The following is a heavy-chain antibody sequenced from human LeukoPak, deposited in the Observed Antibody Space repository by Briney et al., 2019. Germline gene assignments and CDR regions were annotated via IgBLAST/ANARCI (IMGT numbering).Heavy chain of an antibody. V-gene: IGHV3-7*04. CDR3: VRDTSSNWFDP. J-gene: IGHJ5*02. D-gene: IGHD2-2*01. CDR1: GFTFNSYW. CDR2: IKHDGSEK. Sequence: GGSLRLSCVASGFTFNSYWMTWVRHAPGKGLEWVANIKHDGSEKYYVDSVKGRFTISRDNAKNSLYLQMNSLRVEDTAVYHCVRDTSSNWFDPWGQGTLVTVSS.